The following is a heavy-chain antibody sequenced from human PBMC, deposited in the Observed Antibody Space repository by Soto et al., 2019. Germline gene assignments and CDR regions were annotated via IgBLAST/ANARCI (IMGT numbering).Heavy chain of an antibody. Sequence: EVQLLESGGGLVQPGGSLRLSCAASGFTFSSYAMSWVRQAPGKGLEWVSAISGSGGSTYYADSVKGRFTISRDNSKNTLYLQMNSLRAEDTAVYYCAKQIAPDYYGSGSENAFDIWGQGTMVTVSS. J-gene: IGHJ3*02. CDR1: GFTFSSYA. CDR3: AKQIAPDYYGSGSENAFDI. D-gene: IGHD3-10*01. CDR2: ISGSGGST. V-gene: IGHV3-23*01.